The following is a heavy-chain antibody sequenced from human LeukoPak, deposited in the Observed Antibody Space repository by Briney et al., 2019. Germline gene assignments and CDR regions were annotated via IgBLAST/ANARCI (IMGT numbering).Heavy chain of an antibody. J-gene: IGHJ6*02. CDR2: INHSGST. CDR1: GGSFSGYY. V-gene: IGHV4-34*01. Sequence: SETLSLTCAVYGGSFSGYYWSWIRQPPGKGLEWIGEINHSGSTNYNPSLKSRVTISVDTSKNQFSLKLSSVTAADTAVYYCARVGTGGMDVWGQGTTVTVSS. D-gene: IGHD1-1*01. CDR3: ARVGTGGMDV.